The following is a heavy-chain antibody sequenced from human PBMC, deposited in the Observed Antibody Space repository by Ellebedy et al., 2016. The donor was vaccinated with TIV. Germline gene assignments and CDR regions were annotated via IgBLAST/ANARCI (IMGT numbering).Heavy chain of an antibody. J-gene: IGHJ3*02. CDR1: ELNFSSSA. Sequence: GESLKISXAGSELNFSSSAVNWVRQAPGKGLEWVSGITDSGSRTFYSGSVKGRFTISRDNSEKTVYLQMNSLRAEDTAVYYCAKDLGKGVTLDAFDIWGQGTTVIVSS. CDR2: ITDSGSRT. D-gene: IGHD3-3*01. CDR3: AKDLGKGVTLDAFDI. V-gene: IGHV3-23*01.